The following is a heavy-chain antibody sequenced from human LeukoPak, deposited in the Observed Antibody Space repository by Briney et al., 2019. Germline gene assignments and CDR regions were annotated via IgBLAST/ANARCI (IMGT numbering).Heavy chain of an antibody. Sequence: PGGSLRLSCAASGFTFSSYWMGWVRQAPGRGLEWVADIKEDGTDKYSVDSVKGRFTISRDNAKNPLYLQMDSLRAEDTAVYYCARDTYRFFDLWGRGTLVTVSS. CDR3: ARDTYRFFDL. CDR2: IKEDGTDK. V-gene: IGHV3-7*01. J-gene: IGHJ2*01. CDR1: GFTFSSYW.